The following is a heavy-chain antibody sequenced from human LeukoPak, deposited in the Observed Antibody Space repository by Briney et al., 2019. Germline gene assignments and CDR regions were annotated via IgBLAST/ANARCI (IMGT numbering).Heavy chain of an antibody. Sequence: GGSLTLSCAASGFTFSSYTMNWVRQTPGKGLEWVSSISSSSYIYYADSVKGRFTISRDNAKNSLYLHMNSLRAEDTAVYYCARGTYTTSPRNPKYYFDYWGQGTLVTVSS. CDR1: GFTFSSYT. V-gene: IGHV3-21*01. CDR2: ISSSSYI. CDR3: ARGTYTTSPRNPKYYFDY. D-gene: IGHD2/OR15-2a*01. J-gene: IGHJ4*02.